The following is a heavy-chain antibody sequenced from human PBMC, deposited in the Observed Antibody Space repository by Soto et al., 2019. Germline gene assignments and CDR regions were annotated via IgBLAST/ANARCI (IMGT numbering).Heavy chain of an antibody. Sequence: ESGGGLVQPGRSLRLSCAASGFTFDDYDMHWVRQAPGQGLEWVAGISHNSGSGGYADSVKGRFTISRDNAQNSLYLLMNSLRPEDTALYYCAKVPRGYGDYFDSWGQGTLVTVSS. J-gene: IGHJ4*02. D-gene: IGHD4-17*01. CDR1: GFTFDDYD. CDR2: ISHNSGSG. V-gene: IGHV3-9*01. CDR3: AKVPRGYGDYFDS.